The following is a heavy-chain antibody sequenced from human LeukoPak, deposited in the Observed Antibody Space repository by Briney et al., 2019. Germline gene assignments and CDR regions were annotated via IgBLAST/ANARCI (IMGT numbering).Heavy chain of an antibody. CDR2: IYKDGRT. CDR1: GFTVNSNY. CDR3: ARDVNSYAHCGH. J-gene: IGHJ4*02. D-gene: IGHD5-18*01. V-gene: IGHV3-53*01. Sequence: GGSLRLSCAASGFTVNSNYMSWVRQAPGKGLERVSIIYKDGRTYYADSVKGRFTISRNNSRNMLYLQMNSLRAEDTAVYYCARDVNSYAHCGHWGQGTLVTVSS.